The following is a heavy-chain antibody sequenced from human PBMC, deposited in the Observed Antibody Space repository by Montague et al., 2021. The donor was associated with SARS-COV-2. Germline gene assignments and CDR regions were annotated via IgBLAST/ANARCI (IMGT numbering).Heavy chain of an antibody. CDR3: ARVRAVPAAMRIFSLGRSYYGMDV. Sequence: SETLSLTCNVSGASISRSDYYWAWIRQPPGKGLELIGSIHYIGNTYYNPSLESRVTISVDTSENQFSLKLRSVIAADTAVHYCARVRAVPAAMRIFSLGRSYYGMDVWGQGTTVTVSS. D-gene: IGHD2-2*01. CDR1: GASISRSDYY. V-gene: IGHV4-39*02. CDR2: IHYIGNT. J-gene: IGHJ6*02.